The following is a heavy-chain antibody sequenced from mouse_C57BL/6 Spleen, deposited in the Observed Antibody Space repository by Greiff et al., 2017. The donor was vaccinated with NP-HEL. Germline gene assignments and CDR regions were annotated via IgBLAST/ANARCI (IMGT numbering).Heavy chain of an antibody. Sequence: QVQLQQPGAELVRPGSSVKLSCKASGYTFTSYWMHWVKQRPIQGLEWIGNIDPSDSETHYNQKFKDKATLTVDKSSSTASMQLSSLTSEDSAVYYWERPLITTVVEGYFDGWGTGTTVTVAS. D-gene: IGHD1-1*01. V-gene: IGHV1-52*01. J-gene: IGHJ1*03. CDR2: IDPSDSET. CDR3: ERPLITTVVEGYFDG. CDR1: GYTFTSYW.